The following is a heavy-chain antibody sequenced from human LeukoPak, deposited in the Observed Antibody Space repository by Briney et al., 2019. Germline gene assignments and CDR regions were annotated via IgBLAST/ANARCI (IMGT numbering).Heavy chain of an antibody. J-gene: IGHJ4*02. CDR1: GFTFSSYG. CDR2: MWYAGSHE. V-gene: IGHV3-33*08. Sequence: QPGGSLRLSCAASGFTFSSYGMHWVRQAPGKGLEWVAVMWYAGSHEQYADSVKGRFTISRDDSKNTVYLQMNNLRAEDTAVYYCARDRSIPVYGRTTSFDHWGQGTMVTVSS. D-gene: IGHD1/OR15-1a*01. CDR3: ARDRSIPVYGRTTSFDH.